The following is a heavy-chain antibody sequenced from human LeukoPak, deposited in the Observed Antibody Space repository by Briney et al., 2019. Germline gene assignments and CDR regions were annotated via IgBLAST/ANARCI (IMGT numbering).Heavy chain of an antibody. J-gene: IGHJ6*02. CDR3: ARDGYYHDSSGLSGYYGMDV. D-gene: IGHD3-22*01. Sequence: SETLSLTCTVSGGSISSYYWSWIRQPPGKGLEWIGYIYYSGSTNYNPSLKSRVTISVDTSKNQFSLKLSSVTAADTAVYYCARDGYYHDSSGLSGYYGMDVWGQGTTVTVSS. CDR2: IYYSGST. V-gene: IGHV4-59*01. CDR1: GGSISSYY.